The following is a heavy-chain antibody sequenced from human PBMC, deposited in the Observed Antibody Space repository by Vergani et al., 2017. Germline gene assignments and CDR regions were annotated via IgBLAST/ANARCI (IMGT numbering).Heavy chain of an antibody. CDR3: ARERKLGDYSYYFDY. J-gene: IGHJ4*02. CDR1: GGSISSGGYY. V-gene: IGHV4-31*03. Sequence: QVQLQQWGAGLLKPSETLSLTCTVSGGSISSGGYYWSWIRQHPGKGLEWIGYIYYSGSTYYNPSLKSRVTISVDTSKNQFSLKLSSVTAADTAVYYCARERKLGDYSYYFDYWGQGTLVTVSS. CDR2: IYYSGST. D-gene: IGHD4-17*01.